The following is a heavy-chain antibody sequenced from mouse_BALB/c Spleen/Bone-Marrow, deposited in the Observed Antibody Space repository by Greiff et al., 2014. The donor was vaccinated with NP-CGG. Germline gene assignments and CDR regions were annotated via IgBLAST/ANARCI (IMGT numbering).Heavy chain of an antibody. CDR1: GYTFTNYW. J-gene: IGHJ2*01. Sequence: VKLLESGAELAKPGASVKMSCKASGYTFTNYWMHWVKQRPGQGLEWIGYINPSTGYTEYNQKFKDKATLTADKSSSTVYMQRSSMISEDAAVYYCAGSYDYGRDYWGQGTTLTVSS. V-gene: IGHV1-7*01. D-gene: IGHD1-1*02. CDR2: INPSTGYT. CDR3: AGSYDYGRDY.